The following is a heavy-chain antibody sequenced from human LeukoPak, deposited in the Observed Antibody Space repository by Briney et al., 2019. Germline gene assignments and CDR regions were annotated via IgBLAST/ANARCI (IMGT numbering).Heavy chain of an antibody. D-gene: IGHD5-12*01. Sequence: PSETLSLTCTVSGGSISSYYWSWIRQPPGKGLEWIGYIYYSGSTNYNPSLKSRVTISVDTSKNQFSLKLSSVTAADTAVYYCARHGIGLRLVLDYWGQGTLVTVSS. CDR2: IYYSGST. CDR3: ARHGIGLRLVLDY. V-gene: IGHV4-59*01. CDR1: GGSISSYY. J-gene: IGHJ4*02.